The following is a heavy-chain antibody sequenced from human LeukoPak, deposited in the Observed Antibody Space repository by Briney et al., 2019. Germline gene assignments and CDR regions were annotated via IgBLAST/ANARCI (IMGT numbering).Heavy chain of an antibody. J-gene: IGHJ4*02. Sequence: GGSLRLSCAASGFTLNKHAMSWVRQAPGEGLEWVSAIIDVGDTYYADSVKGRFTISRDNSKNTLYLQMNSLRAEDTAVYYCAKGGPSSGWYITFDYWGQGTLVTVSS. V-gene: IGHV3-23*01. CDR3: AKGGPSSGWYITFDY. CDR1: GFTLNKHA. D-gene: IGHD6-19*01. CDR2: IIDVGDT.